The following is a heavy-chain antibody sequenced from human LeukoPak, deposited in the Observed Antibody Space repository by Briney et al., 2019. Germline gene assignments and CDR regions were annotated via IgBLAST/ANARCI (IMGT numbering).Heavy chain of an antibody. CDR2: IYYSGST. CDR1: GGSISSYY. Sequence: SSETLSLTCTVSGGSISSYYWSWIRQPPGKGLEWIGYIYYSGSTNYNPSLKSRVTISVDTSKNQFSLKLSSVTAADTAVYYCARRLGYSGSWYDAFDIWGQGTMVTVSS. CDR3: ARRLGYSGSWYDAFDI. J-gene: IGHJ3*02. D-gene: IGHD6-13*01. V-gene: IGHV4-59*08.